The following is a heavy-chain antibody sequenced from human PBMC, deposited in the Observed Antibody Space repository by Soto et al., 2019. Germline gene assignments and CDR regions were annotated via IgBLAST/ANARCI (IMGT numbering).Heavy chain of an antibody. V-gene: IGHV5-10-1*01. D-gene: IGHD2-2*01. CDR3: ARRVGYCSSTSCSYNWFDP. J-gene: IGHJ5*02. CDR1: GYSFTSYW. CDR2: IDPSDSYT. Sequence: GESLKISCKGSGYSFTSYWISWVRQMPGKGLEWMGRIDPSDSYTNYSPSFQGHVTISADKSISTAYLQWSSLKASDTAMYYCARRVGYCSSTSCSYNWFDPWGQGTLVTVS.